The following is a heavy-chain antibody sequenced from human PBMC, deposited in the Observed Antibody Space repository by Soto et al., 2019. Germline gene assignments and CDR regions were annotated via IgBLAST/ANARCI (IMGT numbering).Heavy chain of an antibody. CDR2: IYHSGST. Sequence: SETLSLTCTVSGGSISSGDYYWSWIRQPPGKGLEWIGYIYHSGSTYYNPSLKSRVTISVDTSKNQFSLKLSSVTAADTAVYYCAWTLYGDNVAYWGQGTLVTVSS. CDR3: AWTLYGDNVAY. D-gene: IGHD4-17*01. CDR1: GGSISSGDYY. J-gene: IGHJ4*02. V-gene: IGHV4-30-4*01.